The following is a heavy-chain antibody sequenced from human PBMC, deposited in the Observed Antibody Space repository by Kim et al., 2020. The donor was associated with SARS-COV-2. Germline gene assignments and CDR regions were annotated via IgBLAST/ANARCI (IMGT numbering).Heavy chain of an antibody. J-gene: IGHJ4*02. V-gene: IGHV1-69*02. D-gene: IGHD3-10*01. CDR3: GYYGSGSYLY. Sequence: IANYAQKFQGRVTITADKSTSTAYMELSSLRSEDTAVYYCGYYGSGSYLYWGQGTLVTVSS. CDR2: IA.